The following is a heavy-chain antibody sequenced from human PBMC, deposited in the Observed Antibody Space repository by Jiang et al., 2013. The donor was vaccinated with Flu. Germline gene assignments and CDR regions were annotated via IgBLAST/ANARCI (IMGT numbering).Heavy chain of an antibody. D-gene: IGHD6-19*01. J-gene: IGHJ4*02. CDR3: ARGIAVADPSFDY. Sequence: GYTFTSYAMRLGAPGPRTKGLSGWDGSTLAVVTQNNSQKFQGRVTITRDTSASTAYMELSSLRSEDTAVYYCARGIAVADPSFDYWGQGTLVTVSS. CDR2: STLAVVT. CDR1: GYTFTSYA. V-gene: IGHV1-3*01.